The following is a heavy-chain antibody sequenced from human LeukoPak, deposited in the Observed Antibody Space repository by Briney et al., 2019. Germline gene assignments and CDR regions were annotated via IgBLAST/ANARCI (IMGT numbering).Heavy chain of an antibody. CDR3: AKDRAATGWDAFDI. V-gene: IGHV1-69*01. CDR1: GGTFSSYA. Sequence: SVKVSCKASGGTFSSYAISWVRQAPGQGLEWMGGIIPMLGTAKYAQKFQGRVTITADESTSTAYMELSSLRSKDTAVYYCAKDRAATGWDAFDIWGQGTMVTVSS. CDR2: IIPMLGTA. D-gene: IGHD3-9*01. J-gene: IGHJ3*02.